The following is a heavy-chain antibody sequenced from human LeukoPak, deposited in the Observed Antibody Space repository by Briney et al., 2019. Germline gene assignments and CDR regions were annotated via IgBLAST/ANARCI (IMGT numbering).Heavy chain of an antibody. J-gene: IGHJ4*02. CDR2: IKQNGSAS. Sequence: PRRSLSLSCAAAASSFSSHWTGWVRQTPGKGLEWVANIKQNGSASSTLDPVKGRFPSSRENAKSSSHLHLTSLSAENTAVYYCANVRVVWGQKPLVTVS. V-gene: IGHV3-7*01. CDR3: ANVRVV. CDR1: ASSFSSHW. D-gene: IGHD2-8*02.